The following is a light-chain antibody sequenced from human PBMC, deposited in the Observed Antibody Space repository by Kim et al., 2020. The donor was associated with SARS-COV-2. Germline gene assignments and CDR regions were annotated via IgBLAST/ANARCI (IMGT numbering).Light chain of an antibody. Sequence: DIQMTQSPSSLSASVGDRVTITCRASQSINSYLNWYQQKPGKAPKFLIYAASSLQSGVPSRFSGSGSGTDFSLTISSLQPEDFATYYCQQSYSIPYTFGQGTKLAI. CDR3: QQSYSIPYT. CDR1: QSINSY. CDR2: AAS. V-gene: IGKV1-39*01. J-gene: IGKJ2*01.